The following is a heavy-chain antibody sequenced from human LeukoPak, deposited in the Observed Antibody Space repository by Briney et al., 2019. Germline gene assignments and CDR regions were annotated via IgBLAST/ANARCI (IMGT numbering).Heavy chain of an antibody. CDR1: GGTFSNYA. J-gene: IGHJ6*03. V-gene: IGHV1-69*05. CDR3: ARGVTARGFYYYMDI. D-gene: IGHD2-21*02. Sequence: SVKVSCKASGGTFSNYAISWVRQAPGQGLEWMGGIIPIFGTANYAQKFRGRVTMTRDTSISTAYMELSSLRPDDTAVYSCARGVTARGFYYYMDIWGNGTTVTISS. CDR2: IIPIFGTA.